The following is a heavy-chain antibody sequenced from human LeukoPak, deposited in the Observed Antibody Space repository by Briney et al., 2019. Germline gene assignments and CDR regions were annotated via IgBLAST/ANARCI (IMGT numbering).Heavy chain of an antibody. Sequence: GGSLRLSCAASGFTFSRYWMHWVRQAPGKGLVWVARIKNDGSTTIYAGSVKGRFTISRDNTKNTLYLQMNSLRAEEPTVYYRTRTMMGSNAFDIWGQGTMVTVSS. CDR1: GFTFSRYW. D-gene: IGHD3-22*01. CDR2: IKNDGSTT. V-gene: IGHV3-74*01. CDR3: TRTMMGSNAFDI. J-gene: IGHJ3*02.